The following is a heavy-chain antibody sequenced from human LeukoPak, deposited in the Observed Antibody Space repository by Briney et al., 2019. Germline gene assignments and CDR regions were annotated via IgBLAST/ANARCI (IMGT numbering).Heavy chain of an antibody. J-gene: IGHJ4*02. CDR2: MSPSGTT. V-gene: IGHV4-61*01. Sequence: PSETLSLTCTVSGDSVSSSSYYLSWIRQPPGKGLDWIAYMSPSGTTNYNPSLKSRVTTSVDTSRTQFSLRLSSVTAADTAVYYCARGQDDRSGTFDYWGQGTLVTVSS. CDR1: GDSVSSSSYY. CDR3: ARGQDDRSGTFDY. D-gene: IGHD3-22*01.